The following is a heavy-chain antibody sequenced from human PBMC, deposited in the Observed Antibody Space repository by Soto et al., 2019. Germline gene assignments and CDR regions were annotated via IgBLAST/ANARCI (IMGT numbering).Heavy chain of an antibody. CDR2: INPNSGGT. Sequence: QVQLVQSGAEVKKPGASVKVSCKASGYTFTGYYMHWVRQAPGQGLEWMGWINPNSGGTNYAQKFQGWVTMTRDTPISTAYMELSRLRSDDTAVYYCARDGSTFGSTSPLNWFDPWGQGTLVTVSS. D-gene: IGHD2-2*01. CDR3: ARDGSTFGSTSPLNWFDP. J-gene: IGHJ5*02. CDR1: GYTFTGYY. V-gene: IGHV1-2*04.